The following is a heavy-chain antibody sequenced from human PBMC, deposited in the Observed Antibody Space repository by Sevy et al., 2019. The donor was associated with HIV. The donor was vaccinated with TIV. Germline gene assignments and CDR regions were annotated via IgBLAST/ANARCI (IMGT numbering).Heavy chain of an antibody. CDR2: IWYDGSNK. J-gene: IGHJ6*02. Sequence: GGSLRLSCAASGFTFSSYGMHWVRQAPGKGLEWVAVIWYDGSNKYYADSVKGRFTISRDNSKNTLYLQMNSLRAEDTAVYYCARDYSGIAVAGTLGYYYGMDVWGQGTTVTVSS. D-gene: IGHD6-19*01. CDR3: ARDYSGIAVAGTLGYYYGMDV. V-gene: IGHV3-33*01. CDR1: GFTFSSYG.